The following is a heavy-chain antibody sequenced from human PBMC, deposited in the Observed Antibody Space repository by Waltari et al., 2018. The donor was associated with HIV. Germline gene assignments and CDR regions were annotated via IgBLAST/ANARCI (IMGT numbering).Heavy chain of an antibody. CDR2: LYYSGTT. CDR1: GDSIDGSVFH. Sequence: QVQLQESGPGLVKPSETLSLTCSVSGDSIDGSVFHWGWIRQSPGKGLEWIGSLYYSGTTFFPPSLKSRVTISVDASKNRFSLNLSSVTAADTAVYYCARHGTTANFAFWGQGTLVTVSS. V-gene: IGHV4-39*01. CDR3: ARHGTTANFAF. J-gene: IGHJ4*02. D-gene: IGHD4-17*01.